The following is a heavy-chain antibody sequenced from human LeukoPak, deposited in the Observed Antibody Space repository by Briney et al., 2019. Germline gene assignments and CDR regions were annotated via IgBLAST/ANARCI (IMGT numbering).Heavy chain of an antibody. D-gene: IGHD3-22*01. CDR3: ARHPSSGYPNPFDY. Sequence: GESLKISCKGSGYSFPSYWIAWVRQMPGKGLEWMGIIYPSDSDTRYSPSFQGQVTISADKSISTVYLQWSSLKASDTAMYYCARHPSSGYPNPFDYWGQGTLVTVSS. CDR2: IYPSDSDT. CDR1: GYSFPSYW. J-gene: IGHJ4*02. V-gene: IGHV5-51*01.